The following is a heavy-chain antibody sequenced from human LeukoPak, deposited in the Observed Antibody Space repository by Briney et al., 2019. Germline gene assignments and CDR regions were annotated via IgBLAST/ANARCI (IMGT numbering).Heavy chain of an antibody. Sequence: PGGSLRLSCAASGFTFSSYGMHWVRQAPGKGLEWVAVISYDGSNKYYADSVKGRFTISRDNSKNTLYLQMNSLRAEDTAVYYCAKGHSAHGTGFDYWGQGTLVIVSS. CDR3: AKGHSAHGTGFDY. CDR2: ISYDGSNK. V-gene: IGHV3-30*18. J-gene: IGHJ4*02. CDR1: GFTFSSYG. D-gene: IGHD1-1*01.